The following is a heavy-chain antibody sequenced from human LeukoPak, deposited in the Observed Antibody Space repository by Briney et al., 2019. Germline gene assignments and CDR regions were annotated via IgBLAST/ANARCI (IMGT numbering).Heavy chain of an antibody. J-gene: IGHJ6*02. CDR2: IYTSGST. CDR1: GGSISSYY. V-gene: IGHV4-4*07. CDR3: ARDNWNYFPHYYYGMDV. D-gene: IGHD1-7*01. Sequence: SETLSLTCTVSGGSISSYYWSWIRQPAGKGLEWIGRIYTSGSTNYNPSLKSRVTMSVGTSKNQFSLKLSSVTAADTAVYYCARDNWNYFPHYYYGMDVWGQGTTVTVSS.